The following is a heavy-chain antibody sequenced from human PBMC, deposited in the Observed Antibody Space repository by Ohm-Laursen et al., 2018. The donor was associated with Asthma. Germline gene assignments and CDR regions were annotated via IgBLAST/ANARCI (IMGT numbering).Heavy chain of an antibody. J-gene: IGHJ4*02. CDR3: TRGGHYGSYFDY. V-gene: IGHV3-74*01. CDR1: GFTFSDYF. CDR2: IFPDGRQT. Sequence: GSLRLSCTASGFTFSDYFMHWVRQRPGGGLDWVSHIFPDGRQTNYADSVKGRFTISRDNAKNTLYLQMNSLRAEDTAVYYCTRGGHYGSYFDYWGQGTPVTVSS. D-gene: IGHD4-17*01.